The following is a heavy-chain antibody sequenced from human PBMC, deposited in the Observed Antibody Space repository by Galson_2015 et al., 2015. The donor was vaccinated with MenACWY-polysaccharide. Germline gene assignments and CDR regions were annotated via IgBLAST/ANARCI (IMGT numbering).Heavy chain of an antibody. CDR2: MNPNSGNT. V-gene: IGHV1-8*01. CDR1: GYTFTNYD. CDR3: ARIIARKYTFADS. D-gene: IGHD2-21*01. J-gene: IGHJ4*02. Sequence: SVKVSCKASGYTFTNYDINWVRQATGQGLEWMGWMNPNSGNTGYAQKFQGRVTMTSNSAMTTAYMEPRSLRSEDTAVYYCARIIARKYTFADSWGQGTLVTVSS.